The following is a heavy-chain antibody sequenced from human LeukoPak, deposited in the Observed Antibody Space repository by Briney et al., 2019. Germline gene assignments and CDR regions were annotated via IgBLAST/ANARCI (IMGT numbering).Heavy chain of an antibody. Sequence: GGSLRLSCAASGFTFSSYWRSWVRQAPGKGLEWVANIKQDGSEKYYVDSVKGRFTISRDNAKNSLYLQMNSLRAEDTAVYYCARVEADITIFGVVISYYYYGMDVWGQGTTVTVSS. CDR2: IKQDGSEK. CDR3: ARVEADITIFGVVISYYYYGMDV. V-gene: IGHV3-7*01. J-gene: IGHJ6*02. D-gene: IGHD3-3*01. CDR1: GFTFSSYW.